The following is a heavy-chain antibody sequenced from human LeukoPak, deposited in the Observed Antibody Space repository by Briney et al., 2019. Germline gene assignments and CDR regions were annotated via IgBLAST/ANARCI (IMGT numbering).Heavy chain of an antibody. CDR2: IIPIFGTA. J-gene: IGHJ5*02. V-gene: IGHV1-69*06. CDR1: GGTFSSYA. D-gene: IGHD3-10*01. Sequence: SVKVSCKASGGTFSSYAISWVRQAPGQGLEWMGGIIPIFGTANYAQKFQGRVTITADKSTSTAYMELSSLRSEDTAVYYCARAGSITMVRGSWFDPWGQGTLVTVSS. CDR3: ARAGSITMVRGSWFDP.